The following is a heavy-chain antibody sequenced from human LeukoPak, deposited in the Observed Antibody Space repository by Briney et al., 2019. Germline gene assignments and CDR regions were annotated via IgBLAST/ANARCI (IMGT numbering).Heavy chain of an antibody. CDR1: GFTFSTHG. Sequence: GGSLRLSCAASGFTFSTHGMHWVRQAPGKGLEWVAFIRYDGINKYYADSVKGRFTISRDSFKNTLYLQMNSLRPEDTAVYYCAKEGDYYGSGSYYDYWGQGTLVTVSS. CDR2: IRYDGINK. J-gene: IGHJ4*02. V-gene: IGHV3-30*02. CDR3: AKEGDYYGSGSYYDY. D-gene: IGHD3-10*01.